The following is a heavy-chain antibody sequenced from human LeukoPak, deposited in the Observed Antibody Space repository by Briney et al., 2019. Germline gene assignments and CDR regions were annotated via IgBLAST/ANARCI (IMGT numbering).Heavy chain of an antibody. J-gene: IGHJ4*02. CDR3: AKDTAYYYGSGSFYFDY. V-gene: IGHV3-23*01. CDR1: RFTFSSYA. Sequence: SGGSLTLSCAASRFTFSSYAMSWVRQAPGKGLEWVSAISGSGGSTYYADSVKGRFTISRDNSKNTLYLQMNSLRAEDTAVYYCAKDTAYYYGSGSFYFDYWGQGTLVTVSS. D-gene: IGHD3-10*01. CDR2: ISGSGGST.